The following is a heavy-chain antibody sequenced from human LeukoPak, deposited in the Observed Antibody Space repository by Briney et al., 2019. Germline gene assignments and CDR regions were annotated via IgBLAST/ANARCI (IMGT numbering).Heavy chain of an antibody. J-gene: IGHJ4*02. CDR3: ARESTGRDGRYYFDY. Sequence: AASVKVSCKASGYTFTSYGISWVRQAPGQGLEWMGWISAYNGNTNYAQKLQGRVTMTTDTSTSTAYMELRSLRSDDTAVYYCARESTGRDGRYYFDYWGQGTLVTVSS. D-gene: IGHD5-24*01. V-gene: IGHV1-18*01. CDR2: ISAYNGNT. CDR1: GYTFTSYG.